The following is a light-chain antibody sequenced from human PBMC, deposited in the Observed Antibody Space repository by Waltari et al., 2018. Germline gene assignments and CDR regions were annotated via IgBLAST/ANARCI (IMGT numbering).Light chain of an antibody. Sequence: DIQMTQSPSTLSASVRDSVTITCRASQCISSRLAWYQQKPGKAPKLLSYKASSLESGVPSRFSGSGSGTEFTLTISSLQPDDFATYYCQQYNSFLWTFGQGTKVEIK. CDR1: QCISSR. CDR2: KAS. J-gene: IGKJ1*01. CDR3: QQYNSFLWT. V-gene: IGKV1-5*03.